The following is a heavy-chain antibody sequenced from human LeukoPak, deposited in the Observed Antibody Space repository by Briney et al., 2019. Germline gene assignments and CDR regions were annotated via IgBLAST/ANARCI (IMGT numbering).Heavy chain of an antibody. CDR1: GFTFSGSA. CDR2: IRSKANGYTT. CDR3: TRLAGGDAFDI. D-gene: IGHD2-15*01. V-gene: IGHV3-73*01. Sequence: GGSLRLSCAASGFTFSGSAMHWVRQASGKGLEWVGRIRSKANGYTTAYGASVKGRFTISRDDSQRATYVQMNSLKIEDTAVYYCTRLAGGDAFDICGPGTMVTVSS. J-gene: IGHJ3*02.